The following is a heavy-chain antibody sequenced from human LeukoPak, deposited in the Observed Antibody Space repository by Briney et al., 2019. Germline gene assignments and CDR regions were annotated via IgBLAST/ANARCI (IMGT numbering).Heavy chain of an antibody. CDR3: ARDTAMVTGGGYNWFDP. CDR2: IYYSGST. J-gene: IGHJ5*02. CDR1: GGSISSYY. V-gene: IGHV4-59*01. D-gene: IGHD5-18*01. Sequence: SETLSLTCTVSGGSISSYYWSWIRQPPGKGLEWIGYIYYSGSTNYNPSLKSRVTISVDTSKNQFSLKLSSVTAADTAVYYCARDTAMVTGGGYNWFDPWGQGTLVTVSS.